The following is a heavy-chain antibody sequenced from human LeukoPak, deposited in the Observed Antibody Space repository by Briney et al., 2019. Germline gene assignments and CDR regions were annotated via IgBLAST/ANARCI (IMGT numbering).Heavy chain of an antibody. CDR3: AKECSGGICNDYYFDY. CDR1: GFTFSSYG. CDR2: ISNDGSEE. J-gene: IGHJ4*02. D-gene: IGHD2-15*01. Sequence: PGGSLRLSCAASGFTFSSYGMHWVRQAPGKGLEWVAIISNDGSEEYCADSVKGRFTVSRDNSKNTLHLQMNSLRPEDTAVYYCAKECSGGICNDYYFDYWGQGTLVTVSS. V-gene: IGHV3-30*18.